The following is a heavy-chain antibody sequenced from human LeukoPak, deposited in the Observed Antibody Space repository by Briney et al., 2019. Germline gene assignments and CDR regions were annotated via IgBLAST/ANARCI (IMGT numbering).Heavy chain of an antibody. D-gene: IGHD6-6*01. Sequence: ASVKVSCEASGYTFTGYYMHWVRQAPGQGLEWMGWINPNSGGTNYAQKFQGRVTMTRDTSISTAYMELSRLRSDDTAVYYCARQYSRQENWFDPWGQGTLVTVSS. CDR2: INPNSGGT. CDR1: GYTFTGYY. CDR3: ARQYSRQENWFDP. V-gene: IGHV1-2*02. J-gene: IGHJ5*02.